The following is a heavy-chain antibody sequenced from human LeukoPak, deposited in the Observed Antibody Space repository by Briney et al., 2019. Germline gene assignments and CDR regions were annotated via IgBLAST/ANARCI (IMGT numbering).Heavy chain of an antibody. CDR2: IYYTGTT. D-gene: IGHD3-16*01. V-gene: IGHV4-38-2*01. CDR3: ATKHYDYVKF. J-gene: IGHJ4*02. Sequence: SETLSLXCGVSGYSITSGYYWGWILQPPGTGLEWIGSIYYTGTTFYNPSLKSRLTISLDTSKNQFSLRLNSVTAADTATYYCATKHYDYVKFWGQGTLVIVS. CDR1: GYSITSGYY.